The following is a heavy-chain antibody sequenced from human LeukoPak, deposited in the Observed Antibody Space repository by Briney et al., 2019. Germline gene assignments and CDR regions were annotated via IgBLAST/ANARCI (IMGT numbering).Heavy chain of an antibody. Sequence: GASVKVSCKASGYTFTSYGISWVRQAPGQGLEWMGWISAYNGNTNYAQKLQGRVTMTTDTSTSTAYMELRSLRSDDTAVYYCARPIYGDYPNYYYYGMDVWGQGTTVTVSS. CDR1: GYTFTSYG. V-gene: IGHV1-18*01. J-gene: IGHJ6*02. CDR3: ARPIYGDYPNYYYYGMDV. CDR2: ISAYNGNT. D-gene: IGHD4-17*01.